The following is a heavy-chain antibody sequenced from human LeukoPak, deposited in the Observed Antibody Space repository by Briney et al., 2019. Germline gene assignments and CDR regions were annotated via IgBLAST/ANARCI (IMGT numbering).Heavy chain of an antibody. D-gene: IGHD6-19*01. CDR2: IYYSGGT. CDR1: GGSISSYY. CDR3: ARTRGGSGWYYFDY. Sequence: NPSETLSLTCTVSGGSISSYYWSWIRQPPGKGLEWIGYIYYSGGTNYNPSLKSRVTISVDTSKNQFSLKLSSVTAADTAVYYCARTRGGSGWYYFDYWGQGTLVTVSS. J-gene: IGHJ4*02. V-gene: IGHV4-59*01.